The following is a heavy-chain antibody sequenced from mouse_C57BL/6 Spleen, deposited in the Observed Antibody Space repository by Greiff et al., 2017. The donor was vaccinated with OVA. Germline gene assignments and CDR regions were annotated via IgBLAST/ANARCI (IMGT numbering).Heavy chain of an antibody. CDR3: ASNWVGSDYFDY. CDR2: INPNYGTT. J-gene: IGHJ2*01. V-gene: IGHV1-39*01. CDR1: GYSFTDYN. D-gene: IGHD4-1*01. Sequence: VHVKQSGPELVKPGASVKISCKASGYSFTDYNMNWVKQSNGKSLEWIGVINPNYGTTSYNQKFKGKATLTVDQSSSTAYMQLNSLTSEDSAVYYCASNWVGSDYFDYWGQGTTLTVSS.